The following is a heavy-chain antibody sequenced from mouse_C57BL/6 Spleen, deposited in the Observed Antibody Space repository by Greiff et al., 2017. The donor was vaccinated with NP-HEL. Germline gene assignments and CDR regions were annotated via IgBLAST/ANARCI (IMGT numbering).Heavy chain of an antibody. D-gene: IGHD1-1*01. Sequence: VQLQQSGPGLVAPSQSLSITCTVSGFSLTSYGVHWVRQPPGKGLEWLVVIWSDGSTTYNSALKSRLSISKDNSKSQVFLKMNSLQTDDTAMYYCARQRITTVDYAMDYWGQGTSVTVSS. J-gene: IGHJ4*01. CDR3: ARQRITTVDYAMDY. V-gene: IGHV2-6-1*01. CDR2: IWSDGST. CDR1: GFSLTSYG.